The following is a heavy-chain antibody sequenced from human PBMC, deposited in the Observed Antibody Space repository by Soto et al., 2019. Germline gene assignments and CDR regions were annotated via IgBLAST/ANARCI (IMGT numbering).Heavy chain of an antibody. V-gene: IGHV4-59*08. CDR3: ARSYYDLWSGSYYYYMDV. D-gene: IGHD3-3*01. J-gene: IGHJ6*03. CDR2: ISNSGST. CDR1: GDSIRSHH. Sequence: ASETLSPTYTVSGDSIRSHHWSWIRQPPGKGLGWVGYISNSGSTNYNPPPKSRVTISVNTSKNLFSLKLGSVTAADTAVYYFARSYYDLWSGSYYYYMDVWGKGTTVTVSS.